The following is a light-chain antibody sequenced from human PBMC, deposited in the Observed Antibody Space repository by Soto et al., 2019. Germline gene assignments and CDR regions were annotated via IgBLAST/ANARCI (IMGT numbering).Light chain of an antibody. J-gene: IGKJ5*01. CDR1: QSVSNY. V-gene: IGKV3-11*01. CDR2: DAS. CDR3: QRRGT. Sequence: EIVLTQSPATLSLSPGERATLSCRASQSVSNYLGWYQQKPGQAPRLLIYDASNRATGIPARFSGSGSGTDFPLTISSLEPEDFGVYYRQRRGTFGQGTRREIK.